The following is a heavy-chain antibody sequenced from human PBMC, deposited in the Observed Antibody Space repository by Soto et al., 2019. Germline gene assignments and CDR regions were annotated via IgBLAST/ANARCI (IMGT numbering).Heavy chain of an antibody. V-gene: IGHV3-48*01. CDR1: GFTFSSYS. CDR3: AIDCGTMIVVVPTGFDY. Sequence: PGGSLRLSCAASGFTFSSYSMNWVRQAPGKGQEWVSYISSSSSTIYYADSVKGRFTISRDNAKNSLYLQMNSLRAEDTAVYFCAIDCGTMIVVVPTGFDYWGQGXLVTV. D-gene: IGHD3-22*01. J-gene: IGHJ4*02. CDR2: ISSSSSTI.